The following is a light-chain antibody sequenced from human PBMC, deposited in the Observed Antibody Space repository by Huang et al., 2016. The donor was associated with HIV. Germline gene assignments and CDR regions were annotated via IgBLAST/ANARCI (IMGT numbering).Light chain of an antibody. CDR1: QGIGTS. CDR3: QQLHTYPIT. CDR2: GAS. Sequence: HLTQSPPSLSASVGDSVFISCRASQGIGTSLAWYQQRTGRAPNLLISGASTLQAGAPSRFSGDSAGTFFTLFITDLQPEDFATYYCQQLHTYPITFGQGTRLDIK. J-gene: IGKJ5*01. V-gene: IGKV1-13*02.